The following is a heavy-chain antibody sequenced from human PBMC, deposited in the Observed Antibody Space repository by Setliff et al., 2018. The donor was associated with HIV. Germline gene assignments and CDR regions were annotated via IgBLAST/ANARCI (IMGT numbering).Heavy chain of an antibody. CDR1: GYTFTSYG. D-gene: IGHD3-16*01. CDR2: ISAFNGNT. J-gene: IGHJ3*02. Sequence: GASVKVSCKASGYTFTSYGISWVRQAPGQGLEWMGWISAFNGNTNYAQKLQGRVTMTTDTSISTAYMELSRLRSDDTAVYYCARDRSIIMTFGGGNDAFDIWGQGTMVTVSS. V-gene: IGHV1-18*01. CDR3: ARDRSIIMTFGGGNDAFDI.